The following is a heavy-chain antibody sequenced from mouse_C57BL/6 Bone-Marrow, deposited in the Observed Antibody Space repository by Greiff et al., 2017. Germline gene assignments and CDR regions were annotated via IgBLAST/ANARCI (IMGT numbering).Heavy chain of an antibody. CDR3: ATRWLLRGGFAY. CDR2: INPGSGGT. Sequence: VQLQQSGAELVRPGTSVKVSCKASGYAFTNYLIEWVKQRPGQGLEWIGVINPGSGGTNYNEKFKGKATLTADKSSSTAYMQLSSLTSEDSAVYCCATRWLLRGGFAYWGQGTLVTVSA. D-gene: IGHD2-3*01. J-gene: IGHJ3*01. CDR1: GYAFTNYL. V-gene: IGHV1-54*01.